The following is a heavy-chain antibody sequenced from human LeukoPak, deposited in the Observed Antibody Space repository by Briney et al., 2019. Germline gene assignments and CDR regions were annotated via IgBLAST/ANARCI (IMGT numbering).Heavy chain of an antibody. D-gene: IGHD3-3*01. J-gene: IGHJ4*02. Sequence: ASVKVSCKASGYTFTSYDINWVRQATGQGLEWMGWMNPNSGNTGYAQKFQGRVTITRNTSISTAYMELSSLRSEDTAVYYCARTGYYDFWSGCYSLFDYWGQGTLVTVSS. V-gene: IGHV1-8*03. CDR1: GYTFTSYD. CDR2: MNPNSGNT. CDR3: ARTGYYDFWSGCYSLFDY.